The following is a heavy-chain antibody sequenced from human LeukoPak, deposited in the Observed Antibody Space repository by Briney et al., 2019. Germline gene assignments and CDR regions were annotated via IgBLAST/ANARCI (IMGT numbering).Heavy chain of an antibody. D-gene: IGHD2-2*02. CDR3: ARVPHCSSTSCYSDYFDF. Sequence: PGGSLRLSCAASGFTFSSYSMNWVRQAPGKGLEWVSYISSSSSTIYYADSVKGRFTISRDNAKNSLYLQMNSLRAEDTAVYYCARVPHCSSTSCYSDYFDFWGQGTLVTVSS. CDR1: GFTFSSYS. J-gene: IGHJ4*02. CDR2: ISSSSSTI. V-gene: IGHV3-48*01.